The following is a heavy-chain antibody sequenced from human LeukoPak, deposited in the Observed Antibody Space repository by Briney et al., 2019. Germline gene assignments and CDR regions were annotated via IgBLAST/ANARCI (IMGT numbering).Heavy chain of an antibody. D-gene: IGHD2-15*01. J-gene: IGHJ3*02. CDR3: AKGCSGGSCYLGAFDI. CDR2: ISGSGGST. CDR1: GFTFSSYA. Sequence: GGSLRLSCAASGFTFSSYAMSWVRQAPGKGLEWVSAISGSGGSTYYADSVKGRFTISRDNSNNTLYLQMNSLRAEDTAVYYCAKGCSGGSCYLGAFDIWGQGTMVTVSS. V-gene: IGHV3-23*01.